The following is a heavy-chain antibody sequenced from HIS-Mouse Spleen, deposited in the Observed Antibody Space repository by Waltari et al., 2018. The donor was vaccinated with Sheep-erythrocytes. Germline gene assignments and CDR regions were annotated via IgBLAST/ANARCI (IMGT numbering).Heavy chain of an antibody. CDR2: MNPNSGNT. CDR1: GYTFTSYD. V-gene: IGHV1-8*01. D-gene: IGHD6-19*01. Sequence: QVQLVQSGAEVKKPGASVKVSCKASGYTFTSYDTNWVRQATGQGLEWMGWMNPNSGNTGYAQKFQGRVTMTRNTSISTAYMELSSLRSEDTAVYYCARVNLYSSGWYAYYYYGMDVWGQGTTVTVSS. CDR3: ARVNLYSSGWYAYYYYGMDV. J-gene: IGHJ6*02.